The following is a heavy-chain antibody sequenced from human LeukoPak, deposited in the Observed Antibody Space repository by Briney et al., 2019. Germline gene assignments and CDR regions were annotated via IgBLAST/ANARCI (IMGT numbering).Heavy chain of an antibody. CDR2: IKQDGSQK. V-gene: IGHV3-7*01. CDR3: ARVRQYSGSSFDY. Sequence: GGSLRLSCAASGFTFSNYWMTWVRQAPGKGLEWVANIKQDGSQKYYVDSVKGRFTISRDNAKNSVFLQMNSLRAGDTAVYYCARVRQYSGSSFDYWGQGTLVTVSS. CDR1: GFTFSNYW. J-gene: IGHJ4*02. D-gene: IGHD1-26*01.